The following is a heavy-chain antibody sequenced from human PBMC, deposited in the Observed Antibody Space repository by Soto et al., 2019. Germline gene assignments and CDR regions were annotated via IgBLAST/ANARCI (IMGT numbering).Heavy chain of an antibody. CDR1: FTSYD. D-gene: IGHD6-19*01. CDR2: MNPNSGDT. V-gene: IGHV1-8*01. J-gene: IGHJ6*02. Sequence: QVQLVQSGAEVKRPGASVKVSCTFTSYDINWVRQAPGQGLEWMAWMNPNSGDTRYAQKLQGRVTMTRNTSSFTAYRELSSLRSEDTAVYYCARGPGSSDWRFSYYYMDVWGQGTTVTVSS. CDR3: ARGPGSSDWRFSYYYMDV.